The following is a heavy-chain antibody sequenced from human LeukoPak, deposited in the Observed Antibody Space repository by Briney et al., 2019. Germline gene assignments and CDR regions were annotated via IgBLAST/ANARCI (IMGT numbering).Heavy chain of an antibody. CDR1: GASISSYY. CDR2: IYYSGII. J-gene: IGHJ5*02. Sequence: SETLSLTCTVSGASISSYYWSWIRQPPEKGLEWIGYIYYSGIINYNPSLKSRVTMSVDTSKNQFSLKLSSVTAADTAVYYCARLGVAGTSWFDPWGQGTLVTVSS. D-gene: IGHD6-19*01. CDR3: ARLGVAGTSWFDP. V-gene: IGHV4-59*08.